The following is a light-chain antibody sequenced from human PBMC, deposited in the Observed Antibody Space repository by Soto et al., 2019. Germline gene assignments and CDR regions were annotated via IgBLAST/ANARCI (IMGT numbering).Light chain of an antibody. J-gene: IGKJ1*01. CDR2: GAS. Sequence: EIVMTQSPATLYVSPGERATLSCRASQTVSSSLAWYQQTPGQAPRLLIYGASSRATGIPARFSGSGSGTEFTLTISCLKSEDFAVYYCQQYNDWPRTFGQGTKVDIK. V-gene: IGKV3-15*01. CDR1: QTVSSS. CDR3: QQYNDWPRT.